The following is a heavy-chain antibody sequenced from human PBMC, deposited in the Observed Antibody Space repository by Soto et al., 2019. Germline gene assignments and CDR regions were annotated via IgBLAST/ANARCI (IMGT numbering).Heavy chain of an antibody. CDR2: MNPNSGNT. CDR1: GYTFTSHD. CDR3: AKAGITGTYYYYGMEV. J-gene: IGHJ6*02. V-gene: IGHV1-8*01. Sequence: ASVKVSCKASGYTFTSHDINWVRQATGQGLEWMGWMNPNSGNTGYAQKLQGRVTLTRNTSISTAYMELSSLISEDTAVYYCAKAGITGTYYYYGMEVWGQGTTVTVSS. D-gene: IGHD1-20*01.